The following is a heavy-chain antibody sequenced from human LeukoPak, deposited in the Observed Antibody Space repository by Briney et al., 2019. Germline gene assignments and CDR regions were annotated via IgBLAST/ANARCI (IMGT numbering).Heavy chain of an antibody. J-gene: IGHJ3*02. CDR2: ISAYNGKT. Sequence: ASVKVSCKASGYTFTSYGISWVRQAPGQGLEWMGWISAYNGKTIHAQKLQDRVTMTTDTPTSTGYMELRSLISDDTAVYYCARPIGEHAFDIWGQGTMATVSS. CDR3: ARPIGEHAFDI. D-gene: IGHD1-26*01. CDR1: GYTFTSYG. V-gene: IGHV1-18*01.